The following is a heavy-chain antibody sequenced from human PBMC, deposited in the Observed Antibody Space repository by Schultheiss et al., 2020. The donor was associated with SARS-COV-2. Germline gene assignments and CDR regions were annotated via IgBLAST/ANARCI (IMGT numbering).Heavy chain of an antibody. D-gene: IGHD6-13*01. J-gene: IGHJ3*02. CDR1: GGSISSYY. V-gene: IGHV4-4*07. CDR2: IYTSGST. Sequence: SETLSLTCTVSGGSISSYYWSWIRQSAGKGLEWIGRIYTSGSTNYNPSLKSRVTMSVDTSKNQFSLKLSSVTAADTAVYYCARGPEAQGSSSWDDAFDIWGQGTMVTVSS. CDR3: ARGPEAQGSSSWDDAFDI.